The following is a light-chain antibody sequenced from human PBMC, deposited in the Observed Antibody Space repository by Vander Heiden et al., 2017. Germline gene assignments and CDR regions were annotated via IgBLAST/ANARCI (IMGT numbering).Light chain of an antibody. CDR3: QQSYSTPLV. J-gene: IGKJ4*01. Sequence: IHITQSPSSLSASVGDRVTISCRASQNIDGFVNWYQQKPGKAPKLLIFAGASLQTGVPSRFSGRASGTHFTLTISGLQPDDFASYYCQQSYSTPLVFGGGTKVEVK. CDR1: QNIDGF. V-gene: IGKV1-39*01. CDR2: AGA.